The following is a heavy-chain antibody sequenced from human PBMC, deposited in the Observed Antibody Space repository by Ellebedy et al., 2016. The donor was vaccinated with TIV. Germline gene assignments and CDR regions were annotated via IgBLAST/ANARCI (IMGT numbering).Heavy chain of an antibody. CDR1: GYTFTGYY. V-gene: IGHV1-2*04. CDR3: ARDGGSYSDFDY. J-gene: IGHJ4*02. CDR2: INPNSGGT. D-gene: IGHD1-26*01. Sequence: AASVKVSCKASGYTFTGYYLHWVRQAPGQGLEWVGWINPNSGGTNYAQKFQGWVTMTRDTSISTAYMELSRLRSDDTAVYYCARDGGSYSDFDYWGQGTLVTVSS.